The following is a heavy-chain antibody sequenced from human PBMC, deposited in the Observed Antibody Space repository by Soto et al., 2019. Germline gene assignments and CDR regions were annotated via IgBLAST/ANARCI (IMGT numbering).Heavy chain of an antibody. CDR1: GGAFSSYA. CDR2: IIPIFGTA. J-gene: IGHJ2*01. D-gene: IGHD2-21*02. V-gene: IGHV1-69*13. CDR3: AGVVAVTTTINWYLDL. Sequence: SVKVSCKASGGAFSSYAISWVPQAPGQGLEWRGGIIPIFGTANYAQKFQGRVTITADESTSTAYMELSSLRSEDTAVYYCAGVVAVTTTINWYLDLWGRGTMVIVSS.